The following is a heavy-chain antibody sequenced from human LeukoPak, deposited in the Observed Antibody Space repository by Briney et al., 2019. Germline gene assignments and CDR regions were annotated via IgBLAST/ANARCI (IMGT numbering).Heavy chain of an antibody. J-gene: IGHJ4*02. CDR1: GNSISSGDYY. CDR2: IYYSGST. V-gene: IGHV4-39*07. D-gene: IGHD3-22*01. Sequence: SETLSLTCTVSGNSISSGDYYWGCIRQPPGTGLEWIGSIYYSGSTYYNPSLKSRVTISVDTSKNHFSLKLSSVTAADTAVYCCCYYDSSGYSYWGQGTLVTVSS. CDR3: CYYDSSGYSY.